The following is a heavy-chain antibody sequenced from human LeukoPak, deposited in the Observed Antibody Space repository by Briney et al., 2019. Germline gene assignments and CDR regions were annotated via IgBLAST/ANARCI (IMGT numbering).Heavy chain of an antibody. D-gene: IGHD6-6*01. J-gene: IGHJ6*03. V-gene: IGHV4-39*07. CDR3: ARAVRYSSSPRGPGASYMDV. CDR2: IYHSGST. Sequence: SETLSLTCTVSGGSISSSSYYWGWIRQPPGKGLEWIGSIYHSGSTYYNPSLKSRVTISVDTSKNQFSLKLSSVTAADTAVYYCARAVRYSSSPRGPGASYMDVWGKGTTVTVSS. CDR1: GGSISSSSYY.